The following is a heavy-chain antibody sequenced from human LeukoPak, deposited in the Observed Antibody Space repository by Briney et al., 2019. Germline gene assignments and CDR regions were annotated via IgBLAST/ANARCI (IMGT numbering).Heavy chain of an antibody. CDR1: GYSFPSYW. CDR2: IYPGDSDT. J-gene: IGHJ4*02. Sequence: GESLKISCKGSGYSFPSYWIAWVRQMPGKGLEWMGIIYPGDSDTRNSPSFQGQVTISVDKSISTAYLHWSSLKASDTAVYYCTRGLGSYFDYWGQGTLVTVSS. D-gene: IGHD6-19*01. CDR3: TRGLGSYFDY. V-gene: IGHV5-51*01.